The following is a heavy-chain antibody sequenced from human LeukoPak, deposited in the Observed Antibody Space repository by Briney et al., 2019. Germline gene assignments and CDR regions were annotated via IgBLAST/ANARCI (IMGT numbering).Heavy chain of an antibody. J-gene: IGHJ3*01. CDR3: ARDQGMVNDAFDV. CDR1: GFTFSTYS. Sequence: GGSLRLSCAASGFTFSTYSMNWVRQAPGKGLEWISYISISSTTIYYADSVKGRFTISRDNPKNSLYLQMNNLRGDDTAVYYCARDQGMVNDAFDVWGQGTLVTVSS. V-gene: IGHV3-48*01. CDR2: ISISSTTI. D-gene: IGHD4/OR15-4a*01.